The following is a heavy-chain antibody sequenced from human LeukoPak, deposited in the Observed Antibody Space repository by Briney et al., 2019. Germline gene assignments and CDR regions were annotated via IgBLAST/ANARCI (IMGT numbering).Heavy chain of an antibody. J-gene: IGHJ3*02. CDR3: ARGTFGVVISGGAFDI. V-gene: IGHV1-69*01. CDR1: GGTFGSYA. Sequence: GASVKVSCKASGGTFGSYAISWVRQAPGQGLEWMGGIIPIFGTANYAQKFQGRVTITADESTSTAYMELSSLRSEDTAVYYCARGTFGVVISGGAFDIWGQGTMVTVSS. D-gene: IGHD3-3*01. CDR2: IIPIFGTA.